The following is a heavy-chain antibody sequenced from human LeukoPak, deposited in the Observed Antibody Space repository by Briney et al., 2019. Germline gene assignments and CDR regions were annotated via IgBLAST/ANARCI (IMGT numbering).Heavy chain of an antibody. CDR1: GFTFGDYA. CDR2: IRSKAYGGTT. D-gene: IGHD3-10*01. Sequence: GGSLRLSCTASGFTFGDYAMSWFRQAPGKGLEWVGSIRSKAYGGTTEYAASVKGRFTISRDDSKSIAYLQMNSLKTEDTAVYYCTRDRSILWFGEFPDYWGQGTLVTVSS. J-gene: IGHJ4*02. CDR3: TRDRSILWFGEFPDY. V-gene: IGHV3-49*03.